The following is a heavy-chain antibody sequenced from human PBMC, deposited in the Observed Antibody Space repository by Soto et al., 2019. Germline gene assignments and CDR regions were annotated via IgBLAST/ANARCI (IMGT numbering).Heavy chain of an antibody. CDR3: ASSRWLPGDDY. V-gene: IGHV3-21*01. J-gene: IGHJ4*02. D-gene: IGHD5-12*01. CDR1: GFTFSSYS. Sequence: RGSLRLSCAASGFTFSSYSMNWVRQAPGKGLEWVSSISSSSSYIYYADSVKGRFTISRDNAKNSLYLQMNSLRAEDTAVYYCASSRWLPGDDYWGQGTLVTVSS. CDR2: ISSSSSYI.